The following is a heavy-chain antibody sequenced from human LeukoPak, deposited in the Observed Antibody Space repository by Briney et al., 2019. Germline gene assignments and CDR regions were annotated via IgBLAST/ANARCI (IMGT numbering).Heavy chain of an antibody. V-gene: IGHV4-34*01. J-gene: IGHJ4*02. CDR2: INHSGST. D-gene: IGHD5-12*01. CDR3: ARGGGYSGYKHGG. Sequence: SETLSLTCAVYGGSFSGYYWSWIRQPPGKGLEWLGEINHSGSTNYNSSLKSRVTISVNTSKNQFSLKLSSVTAADTAVYYCARGGGYSGYKHGGWGQGTQVTVSS. CDR1: GGSFSGYY.